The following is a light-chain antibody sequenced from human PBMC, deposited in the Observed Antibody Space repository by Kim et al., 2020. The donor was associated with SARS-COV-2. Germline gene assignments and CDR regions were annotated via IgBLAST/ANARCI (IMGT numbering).Light chain of an antibody. CDR2: EAS. Sequence: ETVMTQSPATLSVSPGEKATLSCRASESVRSHLAWYQHKAGQAPRLLIYEASTRASGIPARFSGSGSGTDFTLTISSLQSEDFAVYYCQQYDRWPPYTFGQGTKVDIK. CDR1: ESVRSH. CDR3: QQYDRWPPYT. V-gene: IGKV3-15*01. J-gene: IGKJ2*01.